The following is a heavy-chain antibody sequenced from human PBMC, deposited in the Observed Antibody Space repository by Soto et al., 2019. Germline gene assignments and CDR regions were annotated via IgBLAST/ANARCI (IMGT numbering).Heavy chain of an antibody. D-gene: IGHD2-21*02. V-gene: IGHV3-23*01. CDR2: IGASGDIT. J-gene: IGHJ4*02. Sequence: LRLSCAASGFSFTNFAMSWVRQAPGKGLEWVAGIGASGDITWYADSVKGRLSISRDNSKNTLYLQLNSLRFEDTAVYYCAKDDFTDRGDDYFDYWGPGTLVTVSS. CDR1: GFSFTNFA. CDR3: AKDDFTDRGDDYFDY.